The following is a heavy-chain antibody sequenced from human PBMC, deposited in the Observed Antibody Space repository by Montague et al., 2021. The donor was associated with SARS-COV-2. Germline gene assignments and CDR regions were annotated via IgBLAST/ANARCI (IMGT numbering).Heavy chain of an antibody. J-gene: IGHJ3*01. CDR3: ARHFPSGCTFGLDAFDL. V-gene: IGHV4-39*01. CDR1: GGSINSTTYY. Sequence: SETLSLTCTVSGGSINSTTYYWAWIRQPPGKGLEWIGSVYYTGSNYYNPSLQSRGTMSVDTSKKQFSLKLSSVTAADTGVYYCARHFPSGCTFGLDAFDLWGQGTMVTVSS. CDR2: VYYTGSN. D-gene: IGHD1-1*01.